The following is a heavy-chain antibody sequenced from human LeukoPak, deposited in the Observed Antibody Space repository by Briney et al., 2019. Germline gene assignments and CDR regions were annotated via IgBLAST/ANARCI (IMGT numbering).Heavy chain of an antibody. V-gene: IGHV3-30*18. D-gene: IGHD2-2*02. Sequence: GRSLRLSCAASGFTFSSYGMHWVRQAPGKGLEWVAVISYDGSNKYYADSVKGRFTISRDNSKNTLYLQVNSLRAEDTAVYYCAKDRVVYRGDYFDYWGQGTLVTVSS. J-gene: IGHJ4*02. CDR3: AKDRVVYRGDYFDY. CDR2: ISYDGSNK. CDR1: GFTFSSYG.